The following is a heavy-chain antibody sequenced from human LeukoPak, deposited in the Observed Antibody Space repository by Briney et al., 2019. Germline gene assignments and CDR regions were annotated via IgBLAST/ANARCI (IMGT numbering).Heavy chain of an antibody. CDR3: AKLWSWLGYWYFDL. CDR2: ISGSGGST. J-gene: IGHJ2*01. V-gene: IGHV3-23*01. Sequence: PGGSLRLSCAASGFTFSSYGMSWVRQAPGKGLEWVSAISGSGGSTYYADSVKGRFTISRDNSKNTLYLQMNSLRAEDTAVYYCAKLWSWLGYWYFDLWGRGTLVTVSS. D-gene: IGHD6-19*01. CDR1: GFTFSSYG.